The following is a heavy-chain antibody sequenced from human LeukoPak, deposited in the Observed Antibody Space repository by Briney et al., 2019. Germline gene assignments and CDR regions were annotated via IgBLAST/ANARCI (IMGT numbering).Heavy chain of an antibody. V-gene: IGHV4-61*01. D-gene: IGHD6-19*01. CDR2: IYYSGST. J-gene: IGHJ4*02. CDR3: ARAAQWLGPYFDY. CDR1: GGSISSGSYY. Sequence: SETLSLTCTVSGGSISSGSYYWSWIRQPPGKGLEWFGYIYYSGSTNYNPSLKRRVTISVDTSKNQFSLKLSSVTAADTAEYYCARAAQWLGPYFDYWGQGTLVTVSS.